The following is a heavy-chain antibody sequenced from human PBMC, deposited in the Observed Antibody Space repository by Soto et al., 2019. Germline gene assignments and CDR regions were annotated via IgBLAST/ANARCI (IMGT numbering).Heavy chain of an antibody. Sequence: GGSLRLSCAASGFTFSSYGMHWVRQAPGKGLEWVAVISYDGSNKYYADSVKGRFTISRDNSKNTLYMQMNSLRAEDTAVYYCAKDEGYSGYGGDYWGQGTLVTVSS. J-gene: IGHJ4*02. CDR3: AKDEGYSGYGGDY. CDR1: GFTFSSYG. CDR2: ISYDGSNK. V-gene: IGHV3-30*18. D-gene: IGHD5-12*01.